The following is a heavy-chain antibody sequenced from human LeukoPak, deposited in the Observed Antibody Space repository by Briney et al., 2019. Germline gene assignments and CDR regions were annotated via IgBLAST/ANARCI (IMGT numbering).Heavy chain of an antibody. CDR2: ISGSGRTT. D-gene: IGHD2-2*03. J-gene: IGHJ6*02. V-gene: IGHV3-23*01. CDR3: AKDRRELDVFDI. Sequence: GGSLRLSCAASGFTFNTYAMSWVRQAPGKGLEWVSGISGSGRTTYYADSVKGRFTISRDNPKNTLYVQMNSLRAEDTAVYYCAKDRRELDVFDIWGQGTTVTVSS. CDR1: GFTFNTYA.